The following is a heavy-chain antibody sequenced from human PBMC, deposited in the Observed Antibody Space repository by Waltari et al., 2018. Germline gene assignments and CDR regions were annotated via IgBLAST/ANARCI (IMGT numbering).Heavy chain of an antibody. J-gene: IGHJ6*03. CDR1: GFTLNYYS. D-gene: IGHD2-15*01. V-gene: IGHV3-21*01. CDR2: MGSSSRYI. CDR3: ARASTTPNYYYYMDV. Sequence: EVQLVESGGGLVKPGGSLRLSCAASGFTLNYYSVNWVRQAPGKGLEWVSFMGSSSRYIYYADSVKRRFIISRDNAKNSVDLQMNSLRAEDTAVYYCARASTTPNYYYYMDVWGKGTTVTISS.